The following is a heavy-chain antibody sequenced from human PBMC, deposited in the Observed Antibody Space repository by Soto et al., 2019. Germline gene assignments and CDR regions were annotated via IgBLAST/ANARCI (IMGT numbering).Heavy chain of an antibody. CDR2: INWNSETI. J-gene: IGHJ6*03. CDR3: AKGDYDYYYMDV. Sequence: GGSLRLSCAASGFAFDDSAMHWVRQAPGKGLEWVSGINWNSETIAYADSVKGRFTISRDNARNFLYLQMNNLRPEDTALYYCAKGDYDYYYMDVWGKGTTVTVSS. CDR1: GFAFDDSA. V-gene: IGHV3-9*01.